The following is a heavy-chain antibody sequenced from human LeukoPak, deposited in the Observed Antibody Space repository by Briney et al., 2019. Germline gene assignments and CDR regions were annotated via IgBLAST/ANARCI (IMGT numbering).Heavy chain of an antibody. CDR2: IYYSGST. CDR1: GGSISSYY. J-gene: IGHJ6*02. Sequence: PSETLSLTCTVSGGSISSYYWSWIRQPPGKGLEWIGYIYYSGSTNYNPSLKSRVTISVDTSKNQFSLKLGSVTAADTAVYYSASSASYYYYGMDVWGQGTTVTVSS. V-gene: IGHV4-59*08. CDR3: ASSASYYYYGMDV.